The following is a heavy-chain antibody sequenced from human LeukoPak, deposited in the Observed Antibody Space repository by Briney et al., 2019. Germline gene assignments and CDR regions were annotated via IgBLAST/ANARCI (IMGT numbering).Heavy chain of an antibody. Sequence: GGSLRLSCAASGFTFGSYAMSWVRQAPGKGLEWVSAISGSGGSTYYADSVKGRFTISRDNSKNTLYRQMNSLRAEDTAVYYGANGLVSARHYWGQGTLVTVSS. CDR1: GFTFGSYA. CDR3: ANGLVSARHY. V-gene: IGHV3-23*01. D-gene: IGHD4-23*01. J-gene: IGHJ4*02. CDR2: ISGSGGST.